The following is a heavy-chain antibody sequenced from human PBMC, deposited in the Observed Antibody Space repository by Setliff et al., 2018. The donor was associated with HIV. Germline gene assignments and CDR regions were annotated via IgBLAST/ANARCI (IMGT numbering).Heavy chain of an antibody. CDR3: ARVITVLRSSDWSYYFDY. CDR1: GFTVSSNY. Sequence: PGGSLRLSCAASGFTVSSNYMSWVRQAPGKGLEWVSVVYSGGSTYYADSVKGRFTISRDNAKNSLYLEMNRLRADDTAVYFCARVITVLRSSDWSYYFDYWGQGTLVTVSS. CDR2: VYSGGST. V-gene: IGHV3-53*01. J-gene: IGHJ4*02. D-gene: IGHD3-9*01.